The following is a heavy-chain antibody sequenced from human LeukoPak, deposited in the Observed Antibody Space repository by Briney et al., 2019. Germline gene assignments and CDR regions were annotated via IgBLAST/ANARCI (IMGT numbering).Heavy chain of an antibody. CDR1: GFTFSGSA. Sequence: PGGSLRLSCAASGFTFSGSAMHWVRQASGKGLGWVGRIRSKANSYATAYAASVKGRFTISRDDSKNTAYLQMNSLKTEDTAVYYCTRHTAAAGTDYWGQGTLVTVSS. CDR2: IRSKANSYAT. V-gene: IGHV3-73*01. CDR3: TRHTAAAGTDY. D-gene: IGHD6-13*01. J-gene: IGHJ4*02.